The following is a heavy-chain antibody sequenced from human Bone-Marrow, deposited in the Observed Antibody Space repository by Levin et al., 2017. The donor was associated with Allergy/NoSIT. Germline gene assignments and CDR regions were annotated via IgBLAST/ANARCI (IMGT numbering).Heavy chain of an antibody. D-gene: IGHD2/OR15-2a*01. V-gene: IGHV2-5*01. Sequence: SGPTLVKPTQTLTLTCTFSGFSLGTSGVGVAWIRQPPGKALEWLAVIYWNDDNFYNPSLKSRLTITKDPSQNHVFLTMTNMNHVDTATFYCAHAEYHLGYAMDVWGQGTTVTVSS. J-gene: IGHJ6*02. CDR3: AHAEYHLGYAMDV. CDR1: GFSLGTSGVG. CDR2: IYWNDDN.